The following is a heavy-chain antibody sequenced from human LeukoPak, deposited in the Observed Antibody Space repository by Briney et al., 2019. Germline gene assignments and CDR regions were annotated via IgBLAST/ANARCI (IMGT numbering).Heavy chain of an antibody. D-gene: IGHD2-15*01. CDR1: GGSFSGYY. CDR3: ARAGVGKTKYYYYYGTDV. J-gene: IGHJ6*02. Sequence: NPSETLSLTCAVYGGSFSGYYWSWIRQPPGKGLEWIGEINHSGSTNYNPSLKSRVTISVDTSKNQFSLKLSSVTAADTAVYYCARAGVGKTKYYYYYGTDVWGQGTTVTVSS. CDR2: INHSGST. V-gene: IGHV4-34*01.